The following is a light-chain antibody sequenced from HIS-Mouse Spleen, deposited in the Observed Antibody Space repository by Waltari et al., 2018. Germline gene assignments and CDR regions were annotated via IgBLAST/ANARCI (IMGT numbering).Light chain of an antibody. CDR3: QSYDSSLSGWV. V-gene: IGLV1-40*01. J-gene: IGLJ3*02. Sequence: QSVLTQPPSVSGSPGQSVTISCTGSSSNLGAGYDVHWSRQLPGTAPKLLIYGHSNRPSGVPDRFTGSKFGTSASLGITGLQAEDEADYYCQSYDSSLSGWVFGGGTKLTVL. CDR1: SSNLGAGYD. CDR2: GHS.